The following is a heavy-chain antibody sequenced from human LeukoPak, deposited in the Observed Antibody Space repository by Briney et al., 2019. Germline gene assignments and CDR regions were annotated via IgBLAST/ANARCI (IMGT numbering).Heavy chain of an antibody. J-gene: IGHJ6*03. Sequence: SETLSLACTVSDGSISSYYWSWIRQPPGKGLEWIGYIYTSGSTNYNPSLKSRVTISVDTSKNQFSLKLSSVTAADTAVYYCARHRNYYDSSGYYYYYYMDVWGKGTTVTVSS. CDR1: DGSISSYY. CDR2: IYTSGST. CDR3: ARHRNYYDSSGYYYYYYMDV. V-gene: IGHV4-4*09. D-gene: IGHD3-22*01.